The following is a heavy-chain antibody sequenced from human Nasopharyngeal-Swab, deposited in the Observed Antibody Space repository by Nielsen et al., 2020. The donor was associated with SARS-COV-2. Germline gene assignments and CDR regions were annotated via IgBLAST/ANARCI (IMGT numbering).Heavy chain of an antibody. V-gene: IGHV3-15*01. CDR2: IKSKTDGGTT. D-gene: IGHD3-9*01. J-gene: IGHJ4*02. CDR1: GFTFSNAW. Sequence: GGSLRLSFAASGFTFSNAWMSWVRQAPGKGLEWVARIKSKTDGGTTDYAAPVKCRFTITRDDSKNTLYLQMNSLKTEDTAVYYCTTDRNTYYDILTGYHEYPDYWGQGTLVTVSS. CDR3: TTDRNTYYDILTGYHEYPDY.